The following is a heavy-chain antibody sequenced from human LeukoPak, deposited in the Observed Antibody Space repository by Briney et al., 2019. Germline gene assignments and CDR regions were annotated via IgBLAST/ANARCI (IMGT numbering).Heavy chain of an antibody. CDR2: ISGTAAIV. CDR1: GFTFSEYY. CDR3: ARETVAGTFDY. Sequence: GGSLRLSCAASGFTFSEYYMSWIRQAPGKGLEWVSDISGTAAIVSYADFVLGRFTISRDNGDDSLSLQLNNLRAEDTAVYYCARETVAGTFDYWSQGTLVTVSS. D-gene: IGHD6-19*01. J-gene: IGHJ4*02. V-gene: IGHV3-11*01.